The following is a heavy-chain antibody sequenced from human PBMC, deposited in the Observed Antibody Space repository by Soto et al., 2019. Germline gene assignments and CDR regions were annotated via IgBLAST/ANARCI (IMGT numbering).Heavy chain of an antibody. CDR3: AKSWGDTWQESAFDV. D-gene: IGHD5-18*01. Sequence: ELQLLESGGDLIQPGGSLRLSCAASGFGFSAYSMSWVRQAPGKGLEWVSDMSATGGSTYYIDSVKGRFIISRDNSRKTLYLQMNSLRADDTAIYYCAKSWGDTWQESAFDVWGLGTMVTV. V-gene: IGHV3-23*01. CDR1: GFGFSAYS. J-gene: IGHJ3*01. CDR2: MSATGGST.